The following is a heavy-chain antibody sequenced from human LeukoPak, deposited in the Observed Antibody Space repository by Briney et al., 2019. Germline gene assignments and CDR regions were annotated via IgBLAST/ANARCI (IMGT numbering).Heavy chain of an antibody. V-gene: IGHV3-7*01. CDR3: ARVQYTALVYSPHFDN. J-gene: IGHJ4*02. CDR1: GFSLSSYW. Sequence: PGGSLRLSCAASGFSLSSYWMTWVRQAPGKGLEWVASIKLGEYERSYVDSVKGRFTISRDNAKSSLYLEMNSLGAEDTAMYFCARVQYTALVYSPHFDNWGQGILVTVS. D-gene: IGHD5-18*01. CDR2: IKLGEYER.